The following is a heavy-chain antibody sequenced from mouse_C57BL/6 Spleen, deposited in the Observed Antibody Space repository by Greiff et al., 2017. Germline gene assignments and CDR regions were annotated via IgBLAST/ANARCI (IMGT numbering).Heavy chain of an antibody. V-gene: IGHV5-4*03. Sequence: EVKLVESGGGLVKPGGSLKLSCAASGFTFSSYAMSWVRQTPEKRLEWVATISAGGSYTYYPDNVKGRFTISRDNAKNNLYLQMSHLKSEDTAMYYCARCKGNYVALMDYWGQGTSVTVSS. D-gene: IGHD2-1*01. CDR2: ISAGGSYT. CDR1: GFTFSSYA. CDR3: ARCKGNYVALMDY. J-gene: IGHJ4*01.